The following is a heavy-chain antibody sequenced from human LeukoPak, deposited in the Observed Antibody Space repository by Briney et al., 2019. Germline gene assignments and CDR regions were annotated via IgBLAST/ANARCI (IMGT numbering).Heavy chain of an antibody. Sequence: GGSLRLSCAASGFTFGIYAMSWVRQAPGKGLGWLSSFSGSVGSTYHAESVEGRFTISRDHSKSTLYLQMNSLRAEDTAVYYCAKDRYRGYDSSGPFDYWRQGTLVTVSS. J-gene: IGHJ4*02. CDR2: FSGSVGST. V-gene: IGHV3-23*01. D-gene: IGHD3-22*01. CDR1: GFTFGIYA. CDR3: AKDRYRGYDSSGPFDY.